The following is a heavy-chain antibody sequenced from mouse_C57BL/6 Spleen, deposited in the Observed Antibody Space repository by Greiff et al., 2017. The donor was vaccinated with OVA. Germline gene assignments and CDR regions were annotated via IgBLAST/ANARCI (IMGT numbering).Heavy chain of an antibody. CDR3: ARDLDGTSYFDY. CDR2: ISYDGSN. J-gene: IGHJ2*01. Sequence: ESGPGLVKPSQSLSLTCSVTGYSITSGYYWNWIRQFPGNKLEWMGYISYDGSNNYNPSLKNRIAITRDTSKNQFFLKLNSVTTEDTATYCGARDLDGTSYFDYWGQGTTLTVSS. V-gene: IGHV3-6*01. D-gene: IGHD2-3*01. CDR1: GYSITSGYY.